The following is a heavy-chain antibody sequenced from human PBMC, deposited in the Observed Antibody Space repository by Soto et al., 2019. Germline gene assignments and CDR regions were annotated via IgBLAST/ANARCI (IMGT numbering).Heavy chain of an antibody. Sequence: PREDLNLSCTGSGYRFTSYWIGWVRQMPGKGLEWMGIIYPGDSDTRYSPSFQGQVTISADKSISTAYLQWSSLKASDTAMYYCARGATPFDPWGQGTLVTVSS. CDR3: ARGATPFDP. V-gene: IGHV5-51*01. CDR1: GYRFTSYW. D-gene: IGHD5-12*01. CDR2: IYPGDSDT. J-gene: IGHJ5*02.